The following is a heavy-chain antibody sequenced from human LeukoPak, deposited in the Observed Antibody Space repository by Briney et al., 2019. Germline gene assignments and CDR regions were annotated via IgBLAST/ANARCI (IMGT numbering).Heavy chain of an antibody. CDR1: GFTFTTYW. J-gene: IGHJ5*02. D-gene: IGHD3-10*01. CDR3: ARPLLYYYGSETYFWFDL. Sequence: GGSLRLSCAASGFTFTTYWMGWVRQAPGKGLEWVASIKQDGNEKYYVDSVKGRFTISRDSAEKTLYLQMKSLKAEDTAFYYCARPLLYYYGSETYFWFDLWGQGTLVTVSS. V-gene: IGHV3-7*01. CDR2: IKQDGNEK.